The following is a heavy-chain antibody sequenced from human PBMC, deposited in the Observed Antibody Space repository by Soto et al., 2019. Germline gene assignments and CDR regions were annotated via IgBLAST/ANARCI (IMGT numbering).Heavy chain of an antibody. CDR1: GGSISSGGYY. CDR2: IYYSGST. CDR3: AGVITIFGVQNWFDP. Sequence: QVQLQESGPGLVKPSQTLSLTCTVSGGSISSGGYYWSWIRQHPGKGLEWIGYIYYSGSTYYNPSLKSRVTLSVDTSKNQFSLKLSSVTAADTAVYYCAGVITIFGVQNWFDPWGQGTLVTVSS. D-gene: IGHD3-3*01. V-gene: IGHV4-31*03. J-gene: IGHJ5*02.